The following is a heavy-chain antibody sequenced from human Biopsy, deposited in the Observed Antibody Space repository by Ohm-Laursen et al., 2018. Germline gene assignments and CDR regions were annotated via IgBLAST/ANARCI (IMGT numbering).Heavy chain of an antibody. D-gene: IGHD1-26*01. CDR3: ARASASQYYGVDV. CDR1: GFSFTTVGMR. J-gene: IGHJ6*02. V-gene: IGHV2-70*04. Sequence: PTQTLTLTCTFSGFSFTTVGMRVTWIRQAPGKALEWLEHIDWAGDTRYSASLKTRLSISKDTFKDQVVLTMTDIDPVDTATYYCARASASQYYGVDVWGQGTSVTVSS. CDR2: IDWAGDT.